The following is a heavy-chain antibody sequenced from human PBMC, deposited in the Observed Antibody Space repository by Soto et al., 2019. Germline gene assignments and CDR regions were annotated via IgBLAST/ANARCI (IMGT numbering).Heavy chain of an antibody. J-gene: IGHJ6*02. CDR1: GGSFSGYY. CDR2: INHSGST. V-gene: IGHV4-34*01. CDR3: AREKTTTYYYYGMDV. D-gene: IGHD4-17*01. Sequence: SETLTLTCAVYGGSFSGYYWSWIRQPPGKGLEWIGEINHSGSTNYNPSLKSRVTISVDTSKNQFSLKLSSVTAADTAVYYCAREKTTTYYYYGMDVWGQGTTVTVSS.